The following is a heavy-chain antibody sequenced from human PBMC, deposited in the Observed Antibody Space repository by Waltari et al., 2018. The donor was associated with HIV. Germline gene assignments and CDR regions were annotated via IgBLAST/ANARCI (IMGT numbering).Heavy chain of an antibody. CDR1: GYTLTGSY. Sequence: QVQLVQSGAEVKKPGASVKVSCKAAGYTLTGSYMHWVRQAPGQGLEWMGWINPNSGGTNYAQKFQGRVTMTRDTSISTAYMELSRLRSDDTAVYYCARDRARTTDYYYYGMDVWGQGTTVTVSS. CDR2: INPNSGGT. CDR3: ARDRARTTDYYYYGMDV. V-gene: IGHV1-2*02. J-gene: IGHJ6*02. D-gene: IGHD1-7*01.